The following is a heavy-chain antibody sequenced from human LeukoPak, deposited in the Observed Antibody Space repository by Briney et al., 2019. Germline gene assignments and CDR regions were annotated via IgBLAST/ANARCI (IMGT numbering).Heavy chain of an antibody. J-gene: IGHJ5*02. CDR2: ISTYNGNT. D-gene: IGHD3-22*01. V-gene: IGHV1-18*01. CDR1: GYTFTSYG. CDR3: ARDLDYYDSSGSGWFDP. Sequence: ASVKVSCKASGYTFTSYGISWVRQAPGQGLEWMGWISTYNGNTNYAQKFQGRVTMTTDTSTNTAYMELRSLRSDDTAVYYCARDLDYYDSSGSGWFDPWGQGTLVTVSS.